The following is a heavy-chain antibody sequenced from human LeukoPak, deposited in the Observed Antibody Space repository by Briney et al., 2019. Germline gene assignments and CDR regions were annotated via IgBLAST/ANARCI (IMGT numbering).Heavy chain of an antibody. Sequence: ASVKVSCKASGYTFTSYGISRVRQAPGQGLEWMGIINPSGGSTNYAQKFQGRVTMTRDTSTNTVYMELSSLRSEDTAVYYCARGPSITMVRGGQWYYYMDVWGKGTTVTISS. CDR3: ARGPSITMVRGGQWYYYMDV. CDR2: INPSGGST. J-gene: IGHJ6*03. V-gene: IGHV1-46*01. D-gene: IGHD3-10*01. CDR1: GYTFTSYG.